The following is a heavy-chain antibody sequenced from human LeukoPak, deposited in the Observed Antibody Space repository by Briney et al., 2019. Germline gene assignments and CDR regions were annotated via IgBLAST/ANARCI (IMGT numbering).Heavy chain of an antibody. D-gene: IGHD1-26*01. V-gene: IGHV5-51*01. J-gene: IGHJ4*02. CDR3: ARPRIVGAAYYFDY. CDR2: IYPSDSDI. CDR1: GYRFTNYW. Sequence: GESLKISCKGSGYRFTNYWIGWVRQMPGKGLEWMGIIYPSDSDIRYSPSFQGQVTISADRSISTAYLQWSSLKASDTAMYYCARPRIVGAAYYFDYWGQGTLVTVSS.